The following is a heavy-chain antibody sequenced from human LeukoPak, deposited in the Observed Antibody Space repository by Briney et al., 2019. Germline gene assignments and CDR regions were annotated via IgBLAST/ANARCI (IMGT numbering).Heavy chain of an antibody. CDR2: IYYTGST. CDR3: ARVRISMVRGFSYDVFDI. D-gene: IGHD3-10*01. Sequence: SETLSLTCIVSGGSISSYYWSWIRQPPGKGLEWIGYIYYTGSTNYNPSLKSRVTISGDMSKNQFSLKLSSVTAADTAVYYCARVRISMVRGFSYDVFDIWGQGTRVTVSS. V-gene: IGHV4-59*12. CDR1: GGSISSYY. J-gene: IGHJ3*02.